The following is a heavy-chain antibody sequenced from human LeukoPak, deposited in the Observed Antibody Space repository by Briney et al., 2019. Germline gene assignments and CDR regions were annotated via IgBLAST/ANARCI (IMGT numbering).Heavy chain of an antibody. V-gene: IGHV3-11*06. Sequence: GGSLRLSCAASGFTFSDYYMSWIRQAPGKGLEWVSYISSSSSYTNYADSVKGRFTISRDNAKSSLYLQMNSLRAEDTAVYYCARVWGYGAVDYWGQGTLVTVSS. CDR3: ARVWGYGAVDY. D-gene: IGHD4-17*01. J-gene: IGHJ4*02. CDR1: GFTFSDYY. CDR2: ISSSSSYT.